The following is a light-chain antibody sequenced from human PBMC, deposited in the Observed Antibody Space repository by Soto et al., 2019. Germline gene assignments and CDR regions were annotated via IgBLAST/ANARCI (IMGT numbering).Light chain of an antibody. CDR3: QQRNVWPPIT. V-gene: IGKV3-11*01. CDR1: HSIRTS. Sequence: DRATHSCRASHSIRTSLAWYQQKPGQAPRLVIFDASNRANGVPARFGGSGSGTDFTLTINSLEPEDFAVYYCQQRNVWPPITFGQGTRLEIK. CDR2: DAS. J-gene: IGKJ5*01.